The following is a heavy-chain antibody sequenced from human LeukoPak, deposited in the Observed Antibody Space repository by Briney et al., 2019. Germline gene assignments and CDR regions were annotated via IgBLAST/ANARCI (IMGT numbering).Heavy chain of an antibody. CDR1: GFTFDDYA. Sequence: GGSLRLSCAASGFTFDDYAMHWVRQAPGKGLEWVSGISWNSGSIGYADSVKGRFTISRDNAKNSLYLQMNSLRAEDTALYYCAKAIGYLIGPDAFDIWGQGTMVTVSS. D-gene: IGHD2-15*01. CDR2: ISWNSGSI. V-gene: IGHV3-9*01. J-gene: IGHJ3*02. CDR3: AKAIGYLIGPDAFDI.